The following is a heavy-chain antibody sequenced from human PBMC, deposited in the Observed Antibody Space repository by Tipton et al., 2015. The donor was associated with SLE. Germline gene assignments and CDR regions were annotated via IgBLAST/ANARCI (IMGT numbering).Heavy chain of an antibody. CDR2: ISGGSNPI. Sequence: SLRLSCTASGFTFSTCSMNWVRQAPGKGLEWLSFISGGSNPIFYSDSAKGRFTISRDNAKNSLYLQMNSLRAEDTAVYYCARAGSSGYYWYFDLWGRGTLVTVSS. CDR3: ARAGSSGYYWYFDL. V-gene: IGHV3-48*01. CDR1: GFTFSTCS. D-gene: IGHD3-22*01. J-gene: IGHJ2*01.